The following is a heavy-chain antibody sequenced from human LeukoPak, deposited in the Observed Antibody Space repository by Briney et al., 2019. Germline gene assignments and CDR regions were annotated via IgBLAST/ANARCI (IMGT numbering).Heavy chain of an antibody. CDR3: ARRRTYDYGPKGYYYGMDV. D-gene: IGHD4-17*01. J-gene: IGHJ6*02. V-gene: IGHV4-61*02. CDR2: IYTSGST. CDR1: GGSISSGSYY. Sequence: SETLSLTCTVSGGSISSGSYYWSWIRQPAGKGLEWIGRIYTSGSTNYNPSLKSRVTISVDTSKNQFSLKLSSVTAADTAVYYCARRRTYDYGPKGYYYGMDVWGQGTTVTVSS.